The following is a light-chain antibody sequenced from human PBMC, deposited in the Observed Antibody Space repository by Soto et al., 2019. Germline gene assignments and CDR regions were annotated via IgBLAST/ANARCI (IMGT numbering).Light chain of an antibody. Sequence: QSALTQPPSVSGSPGQSVTISCTGTSSDIGYHNRVSWYQQPPGTAPKLMIYEVSTRYSGVPDRFSGSKSGNTASLTISGLQAEDEADYYCSSFASSATLVFGVGTKLTVL. V-gene: IGLV2-18*02. CDR1: SSDIGYHNR. J-gene: IGLJ3*02. CDR3: SSFASSATLV. CDR2: EVS.